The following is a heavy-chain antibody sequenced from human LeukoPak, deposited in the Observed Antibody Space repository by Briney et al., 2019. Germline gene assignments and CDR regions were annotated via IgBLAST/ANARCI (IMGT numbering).Heavy chain of an antibody. V-gene: IGHV4-59*01. Sequence: SETLSLTCTVSGGSISSYYWSWIRQPPGKGLEWIGYIYNRGSTNYNPSPKSRVTISVDTSKNQFSLKLSSVTAADTAVYYCARSSPPTYYYYYYMDVWGKGTTVTVSS. CDR1: GGSISSYY. CDR3: ARSSPPTYYYYYYMDV. J-gene: IGHJ6*03. CDR2: IYNRGST. D-gene: IGHD6-13*01.